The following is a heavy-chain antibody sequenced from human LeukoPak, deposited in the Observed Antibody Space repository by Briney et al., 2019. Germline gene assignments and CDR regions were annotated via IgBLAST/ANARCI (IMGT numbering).Heavy chain of an antibody. Sequence: SETLSLTCTVSGGSISSSSYYWGWIRQPPGKGLEWIGSIYYSGSTYYNPSLKSRVTISVDTSKNQFSLKLSSVTAADTAVYYCARHLAAALSAAGWFDPWGQGTLVTVSS. J-gene: IGHJ5*02. CDR2: IYYSGST. CDR3: ARHLAAALSAAGWFDP. D-gene: IGHD6-13*01. CDR1: GGSISSSSYY. V-gene: IGHV4-39*01.